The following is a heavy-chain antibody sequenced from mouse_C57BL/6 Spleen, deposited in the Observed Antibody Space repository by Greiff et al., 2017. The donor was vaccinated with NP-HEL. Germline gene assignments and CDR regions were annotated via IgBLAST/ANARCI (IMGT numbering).Heavy chain of an antibody. V-gene: IGHV5-17*01. Sequence: EVKVEESGGGLVKPGGSLKLSCAASGFTFSDYGMHWVRQAPEKGLEWVAYISSGSSTIYYADTVKGRFTISRDNAKNTLFLQMTSLRSEDTAMYYCARCDYFDYWGQGTTLTVSS. CDR1: GFTFSDYG. CDR2: ISSGSSTI. J-gene: IGHJ2*01. CDR3: ARCDYFDY.